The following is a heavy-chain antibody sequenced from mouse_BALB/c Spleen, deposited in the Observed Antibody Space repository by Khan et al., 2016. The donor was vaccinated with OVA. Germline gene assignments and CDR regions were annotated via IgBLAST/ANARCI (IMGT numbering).Heavy chain of an antibody. J-gene: IGHJ3*01. D-gene: IGHD2-2*01. Sequence: QVQLQQSGAELVKPGASVKMSCKASGYTFTTYWMHWIKQRPGQGLEWIGYINPSTSYTEYSQKFKDKATLTAEKSSSTAYMQLSSLTSEDSAIXYCTRRGLYGFFAYWGQGTLVTVST. V-gene: IGHV1-7*01. CDR1: GYTFTTYW. CDR2: INPSTSYT. CDR3: TRRGLYGFFAY.